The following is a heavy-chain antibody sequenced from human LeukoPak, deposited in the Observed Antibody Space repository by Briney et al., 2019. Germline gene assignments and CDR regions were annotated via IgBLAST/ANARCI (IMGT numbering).Heavy chain of an antibody. CDR3: AKEGSRRRFDFDS. Sequence: GGSLRLSCAASGFTFSNFAMSWFLQAPGRGLEWVSAAGTATDTSYADSVKGRFTISRDNSKNTLYLQMNSLGAEDTAVYYCAKEGSRRRFDFDSWGRGTLVTVSS. D-gene: IGHD3-16*01. J-gene: IGHJ4*02. V-gene: IGHV3-23*01. CDR2: AGTATDT. CDR1: GFTFSNFA.